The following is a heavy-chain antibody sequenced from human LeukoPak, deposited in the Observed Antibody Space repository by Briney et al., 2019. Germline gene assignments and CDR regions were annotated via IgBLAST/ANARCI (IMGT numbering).Heavy chain of an antibody. J-gene: IGHJ4*02. Sequence: GGSLRLSCAASGFTFSSYAMHWVRQAPGKGLEWVAVISYDGSNKYYADSVKGRFTISRDNSKNTLYLQMNSLRAEDTAVYYCAANLAAPRLNYFDYWGQGTLVTVSS. CDR3: AANLAAPRLNYFDY. CDR1: GFTFSSYA. V-gene: IGHV3-30-3*01. D-gene: IGHD6-6*01. CDR2: ISYDGSNK.